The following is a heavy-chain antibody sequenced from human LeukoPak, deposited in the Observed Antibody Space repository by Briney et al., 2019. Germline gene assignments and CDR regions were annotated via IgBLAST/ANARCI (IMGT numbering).Heavy chain of an antibody. J-gene: IGHJ4*02. CDR2: ISGSAGRT. CDR1: GFTFSSYA. CDR3: AKRLSAYDHFDY. V-gene: IGHV3-23*01. D-gene: IGHD5-12*01. Sequence: GGSLRLSCAASGFTFSSYAMSWVRQAPGKGLEWVSVISGSAGRTYYADSVKGRFTISRDNFKNTLYLQMNTLRADDTAVYYCAKRLSAYDHFDYWGQGTLVTVSS.